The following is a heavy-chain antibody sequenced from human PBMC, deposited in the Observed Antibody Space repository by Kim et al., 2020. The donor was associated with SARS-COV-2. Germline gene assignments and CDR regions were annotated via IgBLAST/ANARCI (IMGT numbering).Heavy chain of an antibody. CDR3: ARVSDYDSSGSYLDY. D-gene: IGHD3-22*01. V-gene: IGHV1-69*01. J-gene: IGHJ4*01. Sequence: AQKFQGRVTITADESTSTAYMELSSLRSEDTAVYYCARVSDYDSSGSYLDYWGHGTLVTVSS.